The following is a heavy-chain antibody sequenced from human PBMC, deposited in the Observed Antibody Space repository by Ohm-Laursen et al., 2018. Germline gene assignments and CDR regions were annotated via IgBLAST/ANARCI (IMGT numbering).Heavy chain of an antibody. J-gene: IGHJ4*02. CDR1: GGTFSSYA. CDR3: ARGGYNSSRSDY. V-gene: IGHV1-69*04. D-gene: IGHD6-6*01. Sequence: SVKVSCKASGGTFSSYAISWVRQAPGQGLEWMGRIIPILGIANYAQKFQGRVTITADKSTSTAYMELSSLRSEDTAVYYCARGGYNSSRSDYWGQGTLVTVSS. CDR2: IIPILGIA.